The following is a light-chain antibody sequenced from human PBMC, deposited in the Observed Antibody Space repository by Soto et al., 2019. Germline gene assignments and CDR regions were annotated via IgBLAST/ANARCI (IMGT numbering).Light chain of an antibody. CDR2: DAS. Sequence: DIQMTQSPSTLSASVGDRVTITCRASQSISSWLAWYQQKPGKAPKLLIYDASSLESGVPSRFSGSGSGTEFTLTISSLQHDDFATYYCQQYNSYSWTFGQGTKADIK. J-gene: IGKJ1*01. CDR1: QSISSW. CDR3: QQYNSYSWT. V-gene: IGKV1-5*01.